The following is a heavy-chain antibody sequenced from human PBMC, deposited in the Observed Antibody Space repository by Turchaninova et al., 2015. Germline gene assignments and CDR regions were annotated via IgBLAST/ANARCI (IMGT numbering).Heavy chain of an antibody. V-gene: IGHV4-39*01. CDR2: VSYSGTT. CDR3: AKPYYYGTGSYLGAFDL. CDR1: GGSITTGSTF. Sequence: VSGGSITTGSTFWAWIRKPPGKGLEWIGSVSYSGTTNYNPSLNGRCTLSIDTSRSQFFLSLKSVTAADTALYYCAKPYYYGTGSYLGAFDLWGQGTMVTVSS. J-gene: IGHJ3*01. D-gene: IGHD3-10*01.